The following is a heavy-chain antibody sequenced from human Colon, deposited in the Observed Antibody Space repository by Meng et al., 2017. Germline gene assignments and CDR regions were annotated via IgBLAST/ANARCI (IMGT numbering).Heavy chain of an antibody. CDR3: ARGPTGLYSSDY. D-gene: IGHD3-22*01. J-gene: IGHJ4*01. V-gene: IGHV3-74*01. CDR1: GFTFSDSW. Sequence: GGSLRLSCATSGFTFSDSWMHWVRQVPGKGLVWVPRINRDESSANYADSVKGRFTISRDNAKNTVFLQMNSLRGEDTAVYYCARGPTGLYSSDYWGQGTMVTVSS. CDR2: INRDESSA.